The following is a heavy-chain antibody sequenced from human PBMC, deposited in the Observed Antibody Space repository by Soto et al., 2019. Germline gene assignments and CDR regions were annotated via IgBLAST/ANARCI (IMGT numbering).Heavy chain of an antibody. CDR3: ARDPWAADY. Sequence: EVQLVESEGGLVQPGGSLRLCCAASGFTVSTKYMSWVRQAPGKGLEWVSVIYSGGSTFYADSVRGRFTISRDNSKNTVNLQMNSLRAEDTAVYYCARDPWAADYWGQGTLVTVSS. V-gene: IGHV3-66*01. J-gene: IGHJ4*02. CDR1: GFTVSTKY. CDR2: IYSGGST. D-gene: IGHD3-16*01.